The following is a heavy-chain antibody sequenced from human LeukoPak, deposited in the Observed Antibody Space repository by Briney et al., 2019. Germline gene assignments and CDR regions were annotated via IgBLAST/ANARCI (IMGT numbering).Heavy chain of an antibody. V-gene: IGHV4-39*07. CDR2: IYYSGST. CDR3: ASFGWYIHWDV. D-gene: IGHD6-19*01. CDR1: GFTFSNYW. J-gene: IGHJ6*04. Sequence: PGGSLRLSCAASGFTFSNYWMNWVRQPPGRGLEWIGSIYYSGSTYYNPSLKSRVTISVDTSKNQSSLKLSSVTAADTAVYYCASFGWYIHWDVWGKGTTVTVSS.